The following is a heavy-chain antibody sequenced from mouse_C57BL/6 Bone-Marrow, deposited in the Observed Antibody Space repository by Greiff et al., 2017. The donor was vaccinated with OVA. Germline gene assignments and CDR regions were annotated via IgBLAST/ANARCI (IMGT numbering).Heavy chain of an antibody. J-gene: IGHJ2*01. CDR3: TRLFARVVATGYFDY. CDR1: GFTFSSYG. CDR2: ISSGGSYT. D-gene: IGHD1-1*01. V-gene: IGHV5-6*01. Sequence: VQLKESGADLVKPGGSLKLSCAASGFTFSSYGMSWVRQTPDKRLEWVATISSGGSYTYYPDSVKGRFTISRDNAKNTLYLQMSSLKSEDAAMYYGTRLFARVVATGYFDYWGQGTTLTVSS.